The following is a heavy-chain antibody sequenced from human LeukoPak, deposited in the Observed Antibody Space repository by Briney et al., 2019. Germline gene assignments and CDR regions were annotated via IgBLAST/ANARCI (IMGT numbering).Heavy chain of an antibody. D-gene: IGHD6-19*01. Sequence: ASVKVSCKASGYTFTSYDIHWVRQATGQGLEWMGWMNPNSGNTGYAQKFQGRVTMTRNTSISTAYMELSSLRSEDTAVYYCARGRIAVAIITGFDPWGQGTLVTVSS. CDR1: GYTFTSYD. V-gene: IGHV1-8*01. CDR3: ARGRIAVAIITGFDP. J-gene: IGHJ5*02. CDR2: MNPNSGNT.